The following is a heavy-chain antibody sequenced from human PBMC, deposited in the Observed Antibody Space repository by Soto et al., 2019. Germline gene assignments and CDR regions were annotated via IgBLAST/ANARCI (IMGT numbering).Heavy chain of an antibody. J-gene: IGHJ4*02. CDR3: TRRVRSTRLLDY. D-gene: IGHD4-4*01. V-gene: IGHV4-39*01. Sequence: HTCTFADSVIRGCSSFWDRILQPPGKNLEWIGSVYYTGSTYYNSSLKSRVSISIDTSKNQFSLSLNSVTAADTAVYYCTRRVRSTRLLDYWGQGALVTVSS. CDR1: DSVIRGCSSF. CDR2: VYYTGST.